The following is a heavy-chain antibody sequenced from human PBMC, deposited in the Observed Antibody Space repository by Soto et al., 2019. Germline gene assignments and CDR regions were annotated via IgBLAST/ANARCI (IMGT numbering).Heavy chain of an antibody. CDR2: IYYSGST. CDR1: GGSISSGGYY. Sequence: QVQLQESGPGLVKPSQTLSLTCTVSGGSISSGGYYWSWIRQHPGKGLEWIGYIYYSGSTYYNPSLKSRVTISVDTSKNQFSLKLSSVTAADTAVYYCARGSLINYYRSGDEPSFDYWGQGTLVTVSS. J-gene: IGHJ4*02. CDR3: ARGSLINYYRSGDEPSFDY. D-gene: IGHD3-10*01. V-gene: IGHV4-31*03.